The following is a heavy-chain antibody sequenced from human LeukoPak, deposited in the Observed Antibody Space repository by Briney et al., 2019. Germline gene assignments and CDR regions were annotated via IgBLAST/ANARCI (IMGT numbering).Heavy chain of an antibody. CDR3: ARGYSSSWSRLIGAFDI. V-gene: IGHV4-34*01. J-gene: IGHJ3*02. D-gene: IGHD6-13*01. CDR2: INHSGST. Sequence: SETLSLTCAVYGGSFSGYYWSWIRQPPGKGLEWIGEINHSGSTNYNPSPKSRVTISVDTSKNQFPLKLSSVTAADTAVYYCARGYSSSWSRLIGAFDIWGQGTMVTVSS. CDR1: GGSFSGYY.